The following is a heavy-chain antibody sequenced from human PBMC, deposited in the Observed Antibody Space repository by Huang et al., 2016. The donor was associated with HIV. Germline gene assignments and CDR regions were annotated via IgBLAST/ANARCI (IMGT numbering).Heavy chain of an antibody. V-gene: IGHV4-39*01. CDR2: VDQMGST. Sequence: QLQLQESGPGQVKPSETLSLTCTGCGDFISSTNYYWGWIRQSPGKGLEWVGSVDQMGSTNYNPARKSRVTLSVDTSRNQFALRLNSVTAADTAVYYCASQHIGAAATWFWGRGTQVAVSS. J-gene: IGHJ4*02. CDR3: ASQHIGAAATWF. D-gene: IGHD6-13*01. CDR1: GDFISSTNYY.